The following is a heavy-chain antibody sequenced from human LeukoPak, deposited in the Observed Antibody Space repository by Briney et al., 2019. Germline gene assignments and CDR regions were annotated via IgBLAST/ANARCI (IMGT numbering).Heavy chain of an antibody. V-gene: IGHV3-33*08. CDR2: IWYDVSNK. CDR3: ARATYYDAYYFDY. J-gene: IGHJ4*02. D-gene: IGHD3-3*01. CDR1: EFTFSRYG. Sequence: PGGSLRLSCAASEFTFSRYGMHWVRQAPGKGLEWVAVIWYDVSNKYYADSVKGRFTISRDNSKNTLYLQMNSLRAEDAAVYYCARATYYDAYYFDYWGQGTLVTVSS.